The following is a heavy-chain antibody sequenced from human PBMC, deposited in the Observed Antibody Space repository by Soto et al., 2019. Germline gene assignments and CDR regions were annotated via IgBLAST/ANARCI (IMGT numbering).Heavy chain of an antibody. CDR1: GFSLSTSGVG. D-gene: IGHD3-10*01. CDR2: IYWDDDK. V-gene: IGHV2-5*02. Sequence: QITLKESGPTLVKPTQTLTLTCTFSGFSLSTSGVGVGWIRQPPGKALEWLALIYWDDDKRYSPSLKSRFTITKDTSKNQVVLSMTNMDPVDTATYYCAHRRITGYYFDYWGQGSLVTVSS. CDR3: AHRRITGYYFDY. J-gene: IGHJ4*02.